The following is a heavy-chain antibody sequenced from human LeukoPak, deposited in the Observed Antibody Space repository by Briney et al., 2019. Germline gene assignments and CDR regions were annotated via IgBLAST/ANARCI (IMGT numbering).Heavy chain of an antibody. V-gene: IGHV5-51*01. Sequence: GESLKISCKGTGYSFTSYWIGWVRQMPGKGLEWRGIIYPGDSDTRYSPSFEGQVTISADKSISTAYLQWSSLKASDTAMYYCARRKSGYDAPDAFDIWGQGTMVTVSS. J-gene: IGHJ3*02. CDR1: GYSFTSYW. CDR2: IYPGDSDT. CDR3: ARRKSGYDAPDAFDI. D-gene: IGHD5-12*01.